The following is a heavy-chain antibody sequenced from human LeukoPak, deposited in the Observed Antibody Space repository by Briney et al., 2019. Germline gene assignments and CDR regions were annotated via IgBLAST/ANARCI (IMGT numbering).Heavy chain of an antibody. J-gene: IGHJ4*02. CDR3: ARASWLLDPGGDDY. CDR1: GYTFTGYY. V-gene: IGHV1-2*04. Sequence: GASVKVSCKASGYTFTGYYMHWVRQAPGQGLEWMGWINPNSGGTNYAQKFQGWVTMTRDTSISTAYMELSRLRSDDTAVYYCARASWLLDPGGDDYWGQGTLVTVSS. CDR2: INPNSGGT. D-gene: IGHD3-22*01.